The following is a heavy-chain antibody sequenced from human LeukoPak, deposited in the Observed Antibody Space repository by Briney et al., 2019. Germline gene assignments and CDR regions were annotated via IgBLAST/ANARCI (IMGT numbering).Heavy chain of an antibody. J-gene: IGHJ6*03. V-gene: IGHV4-39*07. CDR3: AREIPLGYYYMDV. CDR2: MYYSGST. D-gene: IGHD2-21*01. CDR1: XGSISSSSXX. Sequence: SETXSLTCXXSXGSISSSSXXWGWIRQSPGKGLEWIGSMYYSGSTHYNPSLKSRVTISVDTSKNQFSLKLSSVTAADTAVYYCAREIPLGYYYMDVWGKGTTVTVSS.